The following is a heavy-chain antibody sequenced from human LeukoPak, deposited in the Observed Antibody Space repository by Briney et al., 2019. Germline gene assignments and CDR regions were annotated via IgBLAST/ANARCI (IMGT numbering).Heavy chain of an antibody. CDR3: ATSGSYNPVFDY. J-gene: IGHJ4*02. D-gene: IGHD1-26*01. CDR2: IYYSGST. Sequence: SETLSLTCTVSGGSISSYYWSWIRQPPGKGLEWIGYIYYSGSTNYIPSLKSRVTISVDTSKNQFSLKLSSVTTADTAVYYCATSGSYNPVFDYWGQGTLVTVSS. V-gene: IGHV4-59*01. CDR1: GGSISSYY.